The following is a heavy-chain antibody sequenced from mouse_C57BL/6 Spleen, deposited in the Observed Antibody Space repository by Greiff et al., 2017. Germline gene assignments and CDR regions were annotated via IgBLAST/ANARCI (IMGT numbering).Heavy chain of an antibody. Sequence: QVQLQQSGAELVKPGASVKISCKASGYAFSSYWMNWVKQRPGKGLEWIGQIYPGDGDTNYNGKFKGKATLTADKSSSAAYMQLSSLTSEDSAVYFCARDWDGGYCDVWGTGTTVTVSS. CDR3: ARDWDGGYCDV. V-gene: IGHV1-80*01. J-gene: IGHJ1*03. CDR1: GYAFSSYW. CDR2: IYPGDGDT. D-gene: IGHD4-1*01.